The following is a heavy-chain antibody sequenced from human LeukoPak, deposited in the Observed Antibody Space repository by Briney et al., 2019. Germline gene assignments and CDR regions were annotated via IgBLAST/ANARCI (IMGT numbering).Heavy chain of an antibody. CDR1: GGSISSSSYY. Sequence: SETLSLTCTVSGGSISSSSYYWGWIRQPPGKGLEWIGSIYYSGSTYYNPSLKSRVTISVDTSKNQFSLKLSSVTAADTAVYYCAREEHSSSLTDYWGQGTLVTVSS. CDR2: IYYSGST. CDR3: AREEHSSSLTDY. D-gene: IGHD6-13*01. J-gene: IGHJ4*02. V-gene: IGHV4-39*02.